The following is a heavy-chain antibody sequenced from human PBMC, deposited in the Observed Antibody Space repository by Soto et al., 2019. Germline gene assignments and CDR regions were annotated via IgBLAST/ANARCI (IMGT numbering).Heavy chain of an antibody. V-gene: IGHV1-58*01. CDR1: GFTFTSSA. CDR3: ARPAEWGLLSSPFPY. D-gene: IGHD1-26*01. Sequence: GASVKVSCKASGFTFTSSAVQWVRQARGQRLEWIGWIVVGSGNTNYAQKFQERVTITRDMSTSTAYMELSSLRSEDTAVYYCARPAEWGLLSSPFPYWGQGTLVTVSS. CDR2: IVVGSGNT. J-gene: IGHJ4*02.